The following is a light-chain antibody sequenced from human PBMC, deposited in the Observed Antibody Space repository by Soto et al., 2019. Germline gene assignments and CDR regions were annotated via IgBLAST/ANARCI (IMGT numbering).Light chain of an antibody. Sequence: DTQMTQSPSPLSASVGDRVTISCRASQNIGIYLNWYQQKPGKAPNLLISAASTLQSGVPSRFGGRGSGTDFTLTISSLQPEDFATYYCQQSYDTHALTFGGGTKVEI. CDR3: QQSYDTHALT. V-gene: IGKV1-39*01. CDR1: QNIGIY. J-gene: IGKJ4*01. CDR2: AAS.